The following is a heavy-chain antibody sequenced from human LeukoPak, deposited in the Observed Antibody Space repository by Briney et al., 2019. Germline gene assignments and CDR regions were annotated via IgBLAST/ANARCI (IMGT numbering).Heavy chain of an antibody. CDR1: GYTFTGYY. J-gene: IGHJ5*02. V-gene: IGHV1-2*02. CDR2: INPNSGGT. CDR3: AVPYIAAADWFDP. D-gene: IGHD6-13*01. Sequence: WASVKVPCKASGYTFTGYYMHWVRQAPGQGLEWMGWINPNSGGTNYAQKFQGRVTMTRDTSISTAYMELSRLRSDDTAVYYCAVPYIAAADWFDPWGQGTLVTVSS.